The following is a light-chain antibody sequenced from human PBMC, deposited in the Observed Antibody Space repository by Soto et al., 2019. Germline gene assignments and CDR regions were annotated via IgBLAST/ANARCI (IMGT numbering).Light chain of an antibody. V-gene: IGLV2-14*01. Sequence: QSALTQPASVSVSPGQSITISCTGTSSDVVGYNYVSWYQQHPGKAPKLMIYDVSNRPSGVSTRFSGSKSGNTASLTISGRQAEDEADYYCSSYTSSSAVVFGGGTKLTVL. J-gene: IGLJ2*01. CDR1: SSDVVGYNY. CDR2: DVS. CDR3: SSYTSSSAVV.